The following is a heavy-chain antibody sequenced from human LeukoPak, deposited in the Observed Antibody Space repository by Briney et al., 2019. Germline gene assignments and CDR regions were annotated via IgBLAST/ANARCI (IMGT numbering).Heavy chain of an antibody. J-gene: IGHJ5*02. CDR1: GFTFSSYG. Sequence: GGSLRLSCAASGFTFSSYGMSWVRQAPGKGLEWVSAMSGGGGSTFYADSVKGRFTISRDNSKNTLYLQMNSLRAEDTALYYCAKAAYGDYVNWFDPWGQGILVIVSS. CDR3: AKAAYGDYVNWFDP. CDR2: MSGGGGST. D-gene: IGHD4-17*01. V-gene: IGHV3-23*01.